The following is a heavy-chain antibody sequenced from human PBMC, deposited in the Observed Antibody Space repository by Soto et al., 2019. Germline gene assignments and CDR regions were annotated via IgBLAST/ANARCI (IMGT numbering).Heavy chain of an antibody. Sequence: QVQLVQSGAEVKKPGASVKVSCKASGYTFTGYYMHWVRQAPGQGLEWMGWINPNSGGTNYAQKVQGRVTMTRDTSISTAYMELSRLRSDDTAVYYCAREAVVVPAASYYYYYGMDVWGQGTTVTVSS. CDR1: GYTFTGYY. CDR2: INPNSGGT. J-gene: IGHJ6*02. D-gene: IGHD2-2*01. CDR3: AREAVVVPAASYYYYYGMDV. V-gene: IGHV1-2*02.